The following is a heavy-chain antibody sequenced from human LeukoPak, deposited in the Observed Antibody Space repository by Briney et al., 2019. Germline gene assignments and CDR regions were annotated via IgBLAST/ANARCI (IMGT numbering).Heavy chain of an antibody. Sequence: GGSLRLSCAASGFTFSSHWMHWVRQAPGKGLVCVARIKSDGTYSDYGGAVRGRFTISRDNAKNTLYLQMNSLRAEDTAIYYCVRDDDYYSVDYWGQGTLVTVSS. CDR2: IKSDGTYS. J-gene: IGHJ4*02. CDR1: GFTFSSHW. CDR3: VRDDDYYSVDY. V-gene: IGHV3-74*01. D-gene: IGHD4/OR15-4a*01.